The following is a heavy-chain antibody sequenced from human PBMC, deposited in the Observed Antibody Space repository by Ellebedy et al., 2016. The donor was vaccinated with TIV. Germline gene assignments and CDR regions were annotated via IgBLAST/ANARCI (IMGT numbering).Heavy chain of an antibody. V-gene: IGHV4-4*07. CDR1: GGSISSYY. D-gene: IGHD3-10*01. J-gene: IGHJ4*02. Sequence: SETLSLTCTVSGGSISSYYWSWIRQPAGKGLEWIGRIYTSESTNYNPSLKSRVTMSVDTSKNQFSLKLSSVTAADTAVYYCARDSSHTYYYGSGGFDYWGQGTLVTVSS. CDR2: IYTSEST. CDR3: ARDSSHTYYYGSGGFDY.